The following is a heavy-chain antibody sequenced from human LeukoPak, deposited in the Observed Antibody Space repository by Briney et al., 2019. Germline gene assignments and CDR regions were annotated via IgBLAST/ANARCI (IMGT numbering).Heavy chain of an antibody. CDR3: ARRSKSSAIWYYFDY. D-gene: IGHD6-25*01. CDR1: GFTFSSYA. J-gene: IGHJ4*02. V-gene: IGHV3-23*01. CDR2: ISGSGVSA. Sequence: GGSLRLSCAASGFTFSSYAMSWVRQTPGKGLEWVSTISGSGVSAYYGDAVYADSVKGRFTISRDNSRNTLYLQMNSLRAEDTAVYYCARRSKSSAIWYYFDYWGQGTLVTVSS.